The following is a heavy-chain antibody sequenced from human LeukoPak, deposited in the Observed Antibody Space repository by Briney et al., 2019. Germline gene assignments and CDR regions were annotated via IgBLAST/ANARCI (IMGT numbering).Heavy chain of an antibody. D-gene: IGHD6-13*01. CDR1: GFTFSSYA. Sequence: QTGGSLRLSCAASGFTFSSYAMHWVSQAPGKGLEWVAVISYDGSNKYYADSVKGRFTISRDNTKNTLYLQMNSPRAEDTAVYYCARARGIAAAGNTWGQGTLVTVSS. CDR2: ISYDGSNK. V-gene: IGHV3-30-3*01. CDR3: ARARGIAAAGNT. J-gene: IGHJ5*02.